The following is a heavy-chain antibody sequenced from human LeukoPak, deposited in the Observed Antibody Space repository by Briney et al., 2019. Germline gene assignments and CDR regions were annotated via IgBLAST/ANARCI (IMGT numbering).Heavy chain of an antibody. D-gene: IGHD3-3*01. Sequence: AGSLTLSCAAYGFTFSRHWMTWVRHPPRPGQGWVANIKQDGSETNYMNSARGRLTTSPDNTANSLYLQMNGLIAADTAADYYSWGSAADYEIWCAYGKFFDNWGQGTPVTVSS. V-gene: IGHV3-7*04. CDR2: IKQDGSET. CDR1: GFTFSRHW. J-gene: IGHJ4*02. CDR3: SWGSAADYEIWCAYGKFFDN.